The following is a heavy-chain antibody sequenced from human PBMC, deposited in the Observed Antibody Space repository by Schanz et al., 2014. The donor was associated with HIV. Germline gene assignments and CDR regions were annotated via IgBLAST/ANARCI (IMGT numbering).Heavy chain of an antibody. Sequence: QVQLVESGGGVVQPGRSLRLSCAVSGFTFSNYAMHWVRQAPGKGLEWVTFISSDGSFQYYADSVKGRFTISRDNSKNRLYLQMNSLRAEDTAVYYCAKDLHILTGYFRYWGQGTLVTVSS. V-gene: IGHV3-30*04. CDR3: AKDLHILTGYFRY. CDR1: GFTFSNYA. CDR2: ISSDGSFQ. D-gene: IGHD3-9*01. J-gene: IGHJ4*02.